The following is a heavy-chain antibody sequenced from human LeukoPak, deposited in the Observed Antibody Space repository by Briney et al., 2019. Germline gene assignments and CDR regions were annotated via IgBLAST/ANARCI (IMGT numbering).Heavy chain of an antibody. V-gene: IGHV4-34*01. CDR3: AREWGYYYGSGSYNYGAFDI. D-gene: IGHD3-10*01. J-gene: IGHJ3*02. CDR2: IKHSGST. CDR1: GGSFSGYY. Sequence: TSETLSLPCAVYGGSFSGYYWSWLHQPPGKGLEWLGEIKHSGSTNYYPSLKSRVTISVDTYKNQFSLKLSSVTAADTAVYYCAREWGYYYGSGSYNYGAFDIWGQGTMVTVSS.